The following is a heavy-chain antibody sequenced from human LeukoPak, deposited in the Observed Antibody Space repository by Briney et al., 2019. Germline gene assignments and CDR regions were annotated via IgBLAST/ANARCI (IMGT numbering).Heavy chain of an antibody. J-gene: IGHJ4*02. Sequence: SETLSLTCTVSGGSISSYYWSWIRQPAGKGLEWIGRIYTSGSTNYNPSLKSRVTMSVDTSKNQFSLKLSSVTAADTAVYYCARDWHYYDSSGYYYTHFDYWGQGTLVTVSS. CDR1: GGSISSYY. CDR2: IYTSGST. CDR3: ARDWHYYDSSGYYYTHFDY. V-gene: IGHV4-4*07. D-gene: IGHD3-22*01.